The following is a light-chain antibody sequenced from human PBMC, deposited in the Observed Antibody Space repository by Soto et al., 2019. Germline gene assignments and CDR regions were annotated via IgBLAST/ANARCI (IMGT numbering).Light chain of an antibody. V-gene: IGLV2-14*01. CDR2: DVS. Sequence: QSAVTQPASVSGSPGQSITISCTGTGSDVGGYNYVSWYQQHPGKAPKLMIYDVSNRPSGVSNRFSGSKSGNTASLTISGLQAEDEADYYCSSYTSSSTLGVFGTGTKVTVL. J-gene: IGLJ1*01. CDR3: SSYTSSSTLGV. CDR1: GSDVGGYNY.